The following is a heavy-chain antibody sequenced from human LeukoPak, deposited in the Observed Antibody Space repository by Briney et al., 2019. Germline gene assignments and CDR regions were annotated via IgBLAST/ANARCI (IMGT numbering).Heavy chain of an antibody. CDR3: ARHPRGYSSSWYYYYGMDV. D-gene: IGHD6-13*01. CDR2: ISAYNGNT. V-gene: IGHV1-18*01. CDR1: GYTFTSYA. Sequence: ASVKVSCKASGYTFTSYAMHWVRQAPGQGLEWMGWISAYNGNTNYAQKLQGRVTMTTDTSTSTAYMELRSLRSDDTAVYYCARHPRGYSSSWYYYYGMDVWGQGTTVTVSS. J-gene: IGHJ6*02.